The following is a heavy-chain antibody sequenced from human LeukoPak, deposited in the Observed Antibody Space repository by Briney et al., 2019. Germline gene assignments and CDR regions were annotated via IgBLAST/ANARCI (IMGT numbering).Heavy chain of an antibody. J-gene: IGHJ6*03. V-gene: IGHV3-53*01. Sequence: GGSLRLSCAASGFTVSSNYMSWVRQAPGKGLEWVSVIYSGGRTYYGDSVKGRFTFSRDNSKNTLYLQMNSLRAEDTAVYYCARVLSGRGSLYSYYYYMDVWGKGTTVTISS. CDR1: GFTVSSNY. CDR2: IYSGGRT. D-gene: IGHD3-10*01. CDR3: ARVLSGRGSLYSYYYYMDV.